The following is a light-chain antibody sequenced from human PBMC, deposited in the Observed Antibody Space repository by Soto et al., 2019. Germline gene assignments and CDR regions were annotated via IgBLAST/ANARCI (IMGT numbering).Light chain of an antibody. CDR3: QKYNSAPALT. CDR2: AAS. J-gene: IGKJ4*01. CDR1: QGISNY. V-gene: IGKV1-27*01. Sequence: DILMTQSPSSLSASVGERVTITCRASQGISNYLAWYQQKPGKAPKLLIYAASTLPSGVPSRFSGSGSGTDFTLTISSLQSEDVATYYCQKYNSAPALTFGGGTKVEIK.